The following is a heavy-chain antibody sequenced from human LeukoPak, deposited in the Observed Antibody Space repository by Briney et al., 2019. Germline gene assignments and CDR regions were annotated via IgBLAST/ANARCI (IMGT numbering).Heavy chain of an antibody. CDR3: ARETGDGDYDVPGAFDI. Sequence: GGSLKLSCAASGFTFSSYWMSWVRQAPGKGLEWVANIKQDGSEKYYVDSVKGRFTISRDNAKNSLYLQTNSLRAEDTAVYYCARETGDGDYDVPGAFDIWGQGTMVTVSS. D-gene: IGHD4-17*01. V-gene: IGHV3-7*01. CDR2: IKQDGSEK. CDR1: GFTFSSYW. J-gene: IGHJ3*02.